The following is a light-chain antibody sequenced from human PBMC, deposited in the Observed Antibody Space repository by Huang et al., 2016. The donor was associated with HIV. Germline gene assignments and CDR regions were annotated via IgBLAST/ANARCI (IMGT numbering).Light chain of an antibody. CDR2: AAS. J-gene: IGKJ1*01. Sequence: DIQMTQSPSSLSAFVGDKVTITCRASENIRKYLNCYQQKPGNAPSLLLYAASRLQSGVPSRFSGSGTGTDFTLTINSLQPEDYATYYCQQSYNAPRTFGQGTKVEIK. V-gene: IGKV1-39*01. CDR1: ENIRKY. CDR3: QQSYNAPRT.